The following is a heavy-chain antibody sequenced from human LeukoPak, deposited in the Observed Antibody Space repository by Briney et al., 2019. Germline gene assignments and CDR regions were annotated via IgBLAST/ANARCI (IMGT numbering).Heavy chain of an antibody. CDR1: GGTFSSYA. D-gene: IGHD3-3*01. J-gene: IGHJ4*02. Sequence: EASVKVSCKASGGTFSSYAISWVRQAPGQGLEWMGGIIPIFGTANYAQKFQGGVTITADESTSTAYMELSSLRSEDTAVYYCARERNYDFWVFDYWGQGTLVTVSS. CDR2: IIPIFGTA. CDR3: ARERNYDFWVFDY. V-gene: IGHV1-69*13.